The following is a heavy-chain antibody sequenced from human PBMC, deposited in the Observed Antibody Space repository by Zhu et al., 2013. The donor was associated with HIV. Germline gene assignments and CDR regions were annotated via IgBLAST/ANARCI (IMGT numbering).Heavy chain of an antibody. J-gene: IGHJ4*02. D-gene: IGHD3-9*01. CDR2: FMPIFTKP. Sequence: QVQLVQSGAEVKKPGSSMKVSCKSFGGRFNSYSFSWVRQAPGQGLEWMGGFMPIFTKPTYAQKFQGRVTITADKSTRTVYMDLNSLRSEDSAVFYCASSQIRDSDILTGHYSERYYLENWGQGTLVTVSS. V-gene: IGHV1-69*06. CDR3: ASSQIRDSDILTGHYSERYYLEN. CDR1: GGRFNSYS.